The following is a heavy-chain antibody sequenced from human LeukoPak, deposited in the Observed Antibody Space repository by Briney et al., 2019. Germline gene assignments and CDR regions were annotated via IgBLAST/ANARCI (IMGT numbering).Heavy chain of an antibody. J-gene: IGHJ5*02. D-gene: IGHD3-22*01. CDR1: GFTFNIYA. CDR2: MCGSAGCT. Sequence: PGGSLRLSCAASGFTFNIYAMSWVRLAPGKGLQWVASMCGSAGCTYYADSVKGRFTISRDNSKNTLYLQMNSLRAEDTAIYYCARDRPNYHESNGHYYQRDDDHWGQGTLVTVSS. V-gene: IGHV3-23*01. CDR3: ARDRPNYHESNGHYYQRDDDH.